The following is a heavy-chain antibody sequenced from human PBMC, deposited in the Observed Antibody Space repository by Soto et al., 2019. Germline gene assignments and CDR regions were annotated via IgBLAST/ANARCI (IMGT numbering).Heavy chain of an antibody. Sequence: LSLTCAASGFSFSAYSMSWVRQAPGKGLEWVSYISTSSSTIYYADSVKGRFTISRDNAKNSLYLQMNSLRGEDTAVYYCARDASGDYYYYYYMDVWGKGTTVTVSS. CDR2: ISTSSSTI. J-gene: IGHJ6*03. V-gene: IGHV3-48*01. CDR1: GFSFSAYS. CDR3: ARDASGDYYYYYYMDV. D-gene: IGHD4-17*01.